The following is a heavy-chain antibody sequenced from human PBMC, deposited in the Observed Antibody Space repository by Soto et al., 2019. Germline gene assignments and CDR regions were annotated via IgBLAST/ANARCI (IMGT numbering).Heavy chain of an antibody. CDR1: GGTFSSYA. CDR3: ASVYYCDSSGYLGVNY. CDR2: FIPIFGTA. D-gene: IGHD3-22*01. Sequence: QVQLVQSGAEVKKPGSSVKVSCKASGGTFSSYAISWVRQAPGQGLEWMGGFIPIFGTANYAQKFQGRVTITADESKSTAYMELSSLGSEDPAVYYCASVYYCDSSGYLGVNYWGQGTLVTVSS. V-gene: IGHV1-69*01. J-gene: IGHJ4*02.